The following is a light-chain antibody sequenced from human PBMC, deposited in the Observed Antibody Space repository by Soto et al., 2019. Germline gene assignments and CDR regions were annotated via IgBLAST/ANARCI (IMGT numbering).Light chain of an antibody. V-gene: IGKV3-15*01. CDR2: GAS. J-gene: IGKJ4*01. CDR3: RQYINWPLT. Sequence: EIVMTQSPATLSVSPGERATLSCRASQSVSSNLAWYQQKPGQAPRLLIYGASTRATGIPARFSGSGSGTEFTLTISSLQSEDFAVYFCRQYINWPLTFGGGTRVEIK. CDR1: QSVSSN.